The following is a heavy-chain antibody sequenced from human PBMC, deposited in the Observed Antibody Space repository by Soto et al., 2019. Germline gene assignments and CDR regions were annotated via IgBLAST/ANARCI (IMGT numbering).Heavy chain of an antibody. Sequence: GGSLRLSCAASGFTFSSYSMSWVRQAPGKGLEWVSGFRTSGDGGTTYYADSVKGRFTISRDNSKNTLYLQMNSLRAEDTAVYYCARDGSPVTYDYYFDYWGQGTLVTVSS. CDR2: FRTSGDGGTT. CDR3: ARDGSPVTYDYYFDY. J-gene: IGHJ4*02. CDR1: GFTFSSYS. D-gene: IGHD3-3*01. V-gene: IGHV3-23*01.